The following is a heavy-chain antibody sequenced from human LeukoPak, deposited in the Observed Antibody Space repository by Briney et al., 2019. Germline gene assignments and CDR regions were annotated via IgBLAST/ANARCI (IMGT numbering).Heavy chain of an antibody. CDR3: ARGDYYDSSGYPFGFGY. CDR2: INPNRGGT. V-gene: IGHV1-2*02. D-gene: IGHD3-22*01. Sequence: GASVKVSCKASGYSFTAYYIHWVRQAPGQGLEWMGWINPNRGGTSYAQKFQGKVTMTRDTSTSTVYMELSSLRSEDTAVYYCARGDYYDSSGYPFGFGYWGQGTLVTVSS. J-gene: IGHJ4*02. CDR1: GYSFTAYY.